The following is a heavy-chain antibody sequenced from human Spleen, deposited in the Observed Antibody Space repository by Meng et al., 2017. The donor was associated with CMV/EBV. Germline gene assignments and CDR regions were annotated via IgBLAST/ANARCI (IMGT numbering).Heavy chain of an antibody. D-gene: IGHD1-14*01. CDR2: IIPILGIA. CDR3: ARDQTGSKGHMDV. CDR1: GGTFSSYA. Sequence: SVKVSCKASGGTFSSYAISWVRQAPGQGLEWMGGIIPILGIANYAQKFQGRVTITADKSTSTAYMELSSLRSEDTAVYYCARDQTGSKGHMDVWGQGATVTVSS. V-gene: IGHV1-69*10. J-gene: IGHJ6*02.